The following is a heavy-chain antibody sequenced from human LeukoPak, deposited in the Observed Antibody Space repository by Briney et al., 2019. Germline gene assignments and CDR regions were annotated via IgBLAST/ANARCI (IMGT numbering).Heavy chain of an antibody. D-gene: IGHD3-10*01. CDR1: GFTFSGYW. V-gene: IGHV3-7*01. CDR2: IKQDGGEK. Sequence: PGGSLTLSCAASGFTFSGYWMSWLRQAPGKGLEWVANIKQDGGEKYYVDSVKGRFTISRDNAKNSLCLQMNSLRAEDTAVYYCARDRGFGQADVWGKGTTVTVSS. J-gene: IGHJ6*04. CDR3: ARDRGFGQADV.